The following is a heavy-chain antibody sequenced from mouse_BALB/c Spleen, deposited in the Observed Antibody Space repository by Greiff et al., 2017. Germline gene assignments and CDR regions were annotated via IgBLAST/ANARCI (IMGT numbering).Heavy chain of an antibody. Sequence: DVMLVESGGGLVKPGGSLKLSCAASGFTFSSYAMSWVRQTPEKRLEWVASISSGGSTYYPDSVKGRFTISRDNARNILYLQMSSLRSEDTAMYYCARGNSLLRPYYFDYWGQGTTLTVSS. J-gene: IGHJ2*01. CDR1: GFTFSSYA. CDR3: ARGNSLLRPYYFDY. D-gene: IGHD1-2*01. CDR2: ISSGGST. V-gene: IGHV5-6-5*01.